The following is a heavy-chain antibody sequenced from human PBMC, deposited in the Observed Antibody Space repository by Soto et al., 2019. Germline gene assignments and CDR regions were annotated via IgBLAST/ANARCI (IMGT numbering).Heavy chain of an antibody. Sequence: ELQLVQSGGGLVKPGGSLTLSCAASGFTFSSYVMNWVRQAPGKGLEWVSSINNNDGSRYYADSVRGRFTISRDNAQNSLYLFMNSLRADDTAVYYCARSSTSGDVWGQGTAVTVSS. CDR2: INNNDGSR. D-gene: IGHD2-2*01. V-gene: IGHV3-21*01. CDR3: ARSSTSGDV. J-gene: IGHJ6*02. CDR1: GFTFSSYV.